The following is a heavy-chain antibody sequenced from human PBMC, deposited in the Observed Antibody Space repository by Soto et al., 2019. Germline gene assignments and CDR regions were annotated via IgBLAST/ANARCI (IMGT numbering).Heavy chain of an antibody. Sequence: EVQLVESGGGLIQPGGSLRLSCAASGFTVSSNYITWVRQAPGKGLEWVSMIFGGGTTYYADSVKGRFNISRDKSKNTLYLQMNRLSAEDTAVYYCALGGVGYCSGGKCQSVSGLDYWGQGTLVTVSS. V-gene: IGHV3-66*01. CDR1: GFTVSSNY. D-gene: IGHD2-15*01. CDR2: IFGGGTT. CDR3: ALGGVGYCSGGKCQSVSGLDY. J-gene: IGHJ4*02.